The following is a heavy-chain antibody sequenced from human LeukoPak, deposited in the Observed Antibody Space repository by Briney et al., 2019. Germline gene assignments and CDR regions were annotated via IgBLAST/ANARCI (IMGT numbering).Heavy chain of an antibody. Sequence: ASVKVSCKTSGYTFTDYYLHWVRQAPGRGLEWMGRINPNSGRTSSAQKFQGRVTMTRDTSIATVYMEVTWLTSDDTAIYYCARADRLHGGPYLIGPWGQGTLVTVSS. V-gene: IGHV1-2*06. D-gene: IGHD2-21*01. CDR1: GYTFTDYY. J-gene: IGHJ5*02. CDR3: ARADRLHGGPYLIGP. CDR2: INPNSGRT.